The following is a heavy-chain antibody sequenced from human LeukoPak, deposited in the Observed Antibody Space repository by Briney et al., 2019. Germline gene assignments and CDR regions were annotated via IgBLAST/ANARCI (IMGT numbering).Heavy chain of an antibody. CDR2: IKEDGSDK. D-gene: IGHD3-10*01. Sequence: GGSLRLSCAASGFTFSRFWMTWVRQAPGKGLEWVANIKEDGSDKYYVDSVKGRFTVSRDNAKNTLYLQMNSLRDEDTAVYYCARDRGYFVFDYWGQGTLVTVSS. J-gene: IGHJ4*02. CDR1: GFTFSRFW. CDR3: ARDRGYFVFDY. V-gene: IGHV3-7*01.